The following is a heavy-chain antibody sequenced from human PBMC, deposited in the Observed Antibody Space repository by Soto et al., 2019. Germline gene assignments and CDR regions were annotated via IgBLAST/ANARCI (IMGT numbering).Heavy chain of an antibody. Sequence: QVHLEESGGGVVQPGTSLRLYCAASGFTFSTYGIHWVRQSPGKGLDWVAFISQDGSQKTYVDSVKGRFTISRDNSKNTLYLQMNSLRADDTAVYYCAKDFGVIIGYYYGLDVWGQGTTVTVSS. CDR1: GFTFSTYG. CDR2: ISQDGSQK. V-gene: IGHV3-30*18. CDR3: AKDFGVIIGYYYGLDV. J-gene: IGHJ6*02. D-gene: IGHD3-3*01.